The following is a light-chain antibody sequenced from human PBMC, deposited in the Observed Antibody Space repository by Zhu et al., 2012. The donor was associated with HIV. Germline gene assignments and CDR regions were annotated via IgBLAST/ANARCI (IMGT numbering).Light chain of an antibody. V-gene: IGKV3-11*01. CDR2: DTS. Sequence: IVLTQSPATPSLSPGERATVSCRASGSVRSFLAWYQQKPGQAPRLLIYDTSKRATGIPARFSGSGSGTDFTLTISSLEPEDFALYYCQQRSSWPLTFGGGTKVEIK. CDR1: GSVRSF. CDR3: QQRSSWPLT. J-gene: IGKJ4*01.